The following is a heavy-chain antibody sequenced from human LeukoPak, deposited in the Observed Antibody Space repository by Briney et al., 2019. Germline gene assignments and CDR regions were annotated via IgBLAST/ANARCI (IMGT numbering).Heavy chain of an antibody. CDR3: ARLLTPRGSQHRTYYYYYGMDV. V-gene: IGHV5-51*01. CDR2: IYPGDSDT. J-gene: IGHJ6*02. CDR1: GYSFTSYW. D-gene: IGHD2-15*01. Sequence: PGESLKISCKGSGYSFTSYWIGWVRQMPGKGLEWMGIIYPGDSDTRYSPSFQGQVTISADKSISTAYLQWSSLKASDTAMYYCARLLTPRGSQHRTYYYYYGMDVWGQGTTVTVSS.